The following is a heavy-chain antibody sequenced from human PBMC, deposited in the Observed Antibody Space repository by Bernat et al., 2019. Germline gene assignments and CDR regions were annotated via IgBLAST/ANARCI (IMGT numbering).Heavy chain of an antibody. CDR3: AISNQRARPLEVY. CDR1: GFPFSSYA. Sequence: EVQLVESGGGLVQPGGSLRLSCAASGFPFSSYAISCVRQAPGKGLEWVSAISGSGGSTYYSDSVKGRFTISRDNTKNTLYLQMNSLRAEDTAVYYCAISNQRARPLEVYWGQGTLVTVSS. J-gene: IGHJ4*02. V-gene: IGHV3-23*04. D-gene: IGHD6-25*01. CDR2: ISGSGGST.